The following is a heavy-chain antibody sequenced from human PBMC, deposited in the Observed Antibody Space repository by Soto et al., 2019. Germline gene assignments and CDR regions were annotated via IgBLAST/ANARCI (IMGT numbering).Heavy chain of an antibody. V-gene: IGHV3-30*18. CDR1: GFTFSSYG. Sequence: GGSLRLSCAASGFTFSSYGMHWVRQAPGKGLEWVAVISYDGSNKYYADSVKGRFTISRDNSKNTLYLQMNSLRAEDTAVYYCAKARSLRLLIVYWGQGTLVTVSS. CDR3: AKARSLRLLIVY. D-gene: IGHD3-22*01. J-gene: IGHJ4*02. CDR2: ISYDGSNK.